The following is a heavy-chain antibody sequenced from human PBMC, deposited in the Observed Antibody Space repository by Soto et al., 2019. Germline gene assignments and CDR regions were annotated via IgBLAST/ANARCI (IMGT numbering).Heavy chain of an antibody. Sequence: PSETLSLTCAVYGGSFSGYYWSWIRQPPGKGLEWIGEINHSGSTSYNPSLKSRVTISVDTSKNQFSLKLSSVTAADTAVYYCARGKVVTYYYYYYGMDVWGQGTTVTVSS. CDR2: INHSGST. CDR1: GGSFSGYY. CDR3: ARGKVVTYYYYYYGMDV. V-gene: IGHV4-34*01. J-gene: IGHJ6*02. D-gene: IGHD3-22*01.